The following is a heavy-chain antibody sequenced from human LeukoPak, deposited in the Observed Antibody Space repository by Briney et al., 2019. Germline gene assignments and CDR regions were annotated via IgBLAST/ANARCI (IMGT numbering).Heavy chain of an antibody. V-gene: IGHV3-30*04. CDR3: ARRDTIDY. D-gene: IGHD5-18*01. J-gene: IGHJ4*02. CDR1: GFTFSSYA. Sequence: GGSLRLSCAASGFTFSSYAMHWVRQAPGKGLEWVAVISYDGSNKYHADSVKGRFTISRDNSKNTLYLQMNSLRAEDTAVYYCARRDTIDYWGQGTLVTVSS. CDR2: ISYDGSNK.